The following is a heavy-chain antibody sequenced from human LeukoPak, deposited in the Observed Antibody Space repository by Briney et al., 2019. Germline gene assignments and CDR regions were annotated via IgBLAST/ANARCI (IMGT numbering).Heavy chain of an antibody. Sequence: SQTLSLTCAVDGGSFSGYYWNWIRQSPGKGLEWIGEINHSGTTNYIASLKSRVTISVDTSKKQFSLKLSSVTAADTAVYYCARFPCSGDSCYSGIRAFDIWGQGTMVTVSS. J-gene: IGHJ3*02. CDR2: INHSGTT. CDR1: GGSFSGYY. V-gene: IGHV4-34*01. D-gene: IGHD2-15*01. CDR3: ARFPCSGDSCYSGIRAFDI.